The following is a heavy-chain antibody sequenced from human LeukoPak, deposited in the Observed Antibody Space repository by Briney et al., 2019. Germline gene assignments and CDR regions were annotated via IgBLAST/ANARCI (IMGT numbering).Heavy chain of an antibody. D-gene: IGHD3-22*01. V-gene: IGHV1-2*02. CDR2: INPNSGGT. CDR1: GYTFTGYY. J-gene: IGHJ4*02. CDR3: ARASWYYYDSSGYPDY. Sequence: GASVKVSCKASGYTFTGYYMHWVRQAPGQGLEWMGWINPNSGGTNYAQKFQGRVTMTRDTSISTAYMELSRLRSDDTAVYYCARASWYYYDSSGYPDYWGQGTQVTVSS.